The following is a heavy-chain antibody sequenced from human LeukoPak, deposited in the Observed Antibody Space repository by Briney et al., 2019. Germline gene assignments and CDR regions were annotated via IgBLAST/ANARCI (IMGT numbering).Heavy chain of an antibody. CDR3: ARGVGSYGFEYYYGLDV. CDR2: ISYHGGDK. V-gene: IGHV3-30*10. J-gene: IGHJ6*02. D-gene: IGHD3-16*02. Sequence: GGSLRLSCAASGFTFSGYVMHWARQAPGKGLEWLAQISYHGGDKDYRDSVKGRFTISRDNSKNTLSLQMNSLRVEDSAVYYCARGVGSYGFEYYYGLDVWGQGTTVTVSS. CDR1: GFTFSGYV.